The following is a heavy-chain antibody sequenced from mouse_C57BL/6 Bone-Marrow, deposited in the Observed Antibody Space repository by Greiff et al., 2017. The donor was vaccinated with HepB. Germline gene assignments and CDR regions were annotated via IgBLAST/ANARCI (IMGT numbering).Heavy chain of an antibody. CDR3: ARDMGGSRGYYAMDY. D-gene: IGHD1-1*01. Sequence: EVKLMESEGGLVQPGSSMKLSCTASGFTFSDYYMAWVRQVPEKGLEWVANINYDGSSTYYLDSLKSRFIISRDNAKNILYLQMSSLKSEDTATYYCARDMGGSRGYYAMDYWGQGTSVTVSS. CDR2: INYDGSST. J-gene: IGHJ4*01. CDR1: GFTFSDYY. V-gene: IGHV5-16*01.